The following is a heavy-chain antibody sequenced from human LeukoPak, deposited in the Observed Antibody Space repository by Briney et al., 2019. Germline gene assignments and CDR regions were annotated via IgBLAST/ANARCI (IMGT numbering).Heavy chain of an antibody. CDR3: ARGTRDDQLSFF. CDR1: GGTFSNYA. CDR2: IIPIFGTA. Sequence: ASVKVSCKASGGTFSNYAISWVRQAPGQGLEWMGGIIPIFGTANYAQKFQGRVTITADESTSTAYMELSSLRSEDTAVYYCARGTRDDQLSFFWGQGTLVTVSS. J-gene: IGHJ4*02. D-gene: IGHD2-2*01. V-gene: IGHV1-69*13.